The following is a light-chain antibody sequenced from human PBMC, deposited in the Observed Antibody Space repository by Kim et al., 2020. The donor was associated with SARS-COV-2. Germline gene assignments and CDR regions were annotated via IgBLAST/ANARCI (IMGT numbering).Light chain of an antibody. CDR3: NSYTSTNTWE. Sequence: QSALTQPPSVSGSPGQAVTISCTGTSSDVGGYDRVSWYQQPPGTAPKLMIYEVSNRPSGVPDRFSGSKSGNTASLTISGLQAEDEAHYYCNSYTSTNTWEFGGGTQLTVL. J-gene: IGLJ3*02. V-gene: IGLV2-18*02. CDR1: SSDVGGYDR. CDR2: EVS.